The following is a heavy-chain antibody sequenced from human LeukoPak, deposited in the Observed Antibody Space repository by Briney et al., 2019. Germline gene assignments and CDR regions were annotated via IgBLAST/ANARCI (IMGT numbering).Heavy chain of an antibody. Sequence: GGSLRLSCIASGFTFSSYTMSWVRRAPGKGLEWVSGISWNSGSIGYADSVKGRFTISRDNAKNSLYLQMNSLRAEDTALYYCAKDITLWFGELHWGIFDYWGQGTLVTVSS. D-gene: IGHD3-10*01. CDR1: GFTFSSYT. CDR3: AKDITLWFGELHWGIFDY. J-gene: IGHJ4*02. V-gene: IGHV3-9*01. CDR2: ISWNSGSI.